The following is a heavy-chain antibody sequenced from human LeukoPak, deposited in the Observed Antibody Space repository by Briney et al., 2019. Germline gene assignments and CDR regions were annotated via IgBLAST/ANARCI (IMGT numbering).Heavy chain of an antibody. V-gene: IGHV4-34*01. Sequence: SETLSLTCAVYGGSFSGYYWSWIRQPPGKGLEWIGEINHSGSTNYNPSLKSRVTISVDTSKNQFSLKLSSVTAADTAVYYCARELTDWGQGTLVTVPS. D-gene: IGHD2-15*01. CDR2: INHSGST. CDR3: ARELTD. CDR1: GGSFSGYY. J-gene: IGHJ4*02.